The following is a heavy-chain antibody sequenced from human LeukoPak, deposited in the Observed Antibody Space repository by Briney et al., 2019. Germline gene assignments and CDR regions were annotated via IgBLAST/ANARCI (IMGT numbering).Heavy chain of an antibody. J-gene: IGHJ4*02. CDR2: INHSGST. Sequence: SETLSLTCAVYGGSFSGYYWSWIRQPPGKGLEWIGEINHSGSTNYNPSLKSRVTISVDTSKNQFSLKLSPVTAADTAVYYCARATRGYYYGLGYWGQGTLVTASS. D-gene: IGHD3-22*01. V-gene: IGHV4-34*01. CDR1: GGSFSGYY. CDR3: ARATRGYYYGLGY.